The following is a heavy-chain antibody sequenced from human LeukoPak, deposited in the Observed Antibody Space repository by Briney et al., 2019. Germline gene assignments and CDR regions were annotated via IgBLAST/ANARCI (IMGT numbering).Heavy chain of an antibody. CDR1: GGSISSYY. V-gene: IGHV4-59*01. Sequence: SETLSLICTVSGGSISSYYWSWIRQPPGKGLEWIGYIYYSGSTNYNPSLKSRVTISVDTSKNQFSLKLSSVTAADTAVYYCARDRGIAADVWGQGTLVTVSS. D-gene: IGHD6-13*01. J-gene: IGHJ4*02. CDR2: IYYSGST. CDR3: ARDRGIAADV.